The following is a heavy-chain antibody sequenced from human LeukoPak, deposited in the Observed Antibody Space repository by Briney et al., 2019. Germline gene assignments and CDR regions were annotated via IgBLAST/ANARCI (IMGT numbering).Heavy chain of an antibody. CDR3: ARGTPPREGLWFGEPFDY. CDR2: IIPIFGTA. V-gene: IGHV1-69*13. J-gene: IGHJ4*02. D-gene: IGHD3-10*01. Sequence: ASVKVSCKASGGTFSSYAISWVRQAPGQGLEWMGGIIPIFGTANYAQKFQGRVTITADESTSTAYMELSSLRSEDTAVYHCARGTPPREGLWFGEPFDYWGQGTLVTVSS. CDR1: GGTFSSYA.